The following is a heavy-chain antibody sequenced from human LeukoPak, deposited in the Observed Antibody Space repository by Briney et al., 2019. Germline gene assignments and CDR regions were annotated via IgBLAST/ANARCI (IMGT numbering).Heavy chain of an antibody. CDR3: ARERGDYGGDAQFDY. D-gene: IGHD4-23*01. J-gene: IGHJ4*02. CDR2: INPNSGAT. Sequence: GASVKVSCKASGYTFTAYYMHRVRQAPGQGLQWMGWINPNSGATNYAQKFQGRVTMTRDTSISTAYMELSRLRSDDTALYYCARERGDYGGDAQFDYWGQGTLVTVSS. CDR1: GYTFTAYY. V-gene: IGHV1-2*02.